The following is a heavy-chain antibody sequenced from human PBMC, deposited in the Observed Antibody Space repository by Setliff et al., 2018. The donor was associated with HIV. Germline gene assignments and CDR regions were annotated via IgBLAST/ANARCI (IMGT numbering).Heavy chain of an antibody. CDR3: ARGVGSGLPYYGLDV. CDR1: GGTFSSYT. Sequence: SVKVSCKASGGTFSSYTISWVRQAPGQGLEWMGGIIPPLGIENYAQRFQGRVTITADKSTSTAYTELSSLRSEDAAVYYCARGVGSGLPYYGLDVWGQGTTVTVSS. D-gene: IGHD6-19*01. J-gene: IGHJ6*02. CDR2: IIPPLGIE. V-gene: IGHV1-69*10.